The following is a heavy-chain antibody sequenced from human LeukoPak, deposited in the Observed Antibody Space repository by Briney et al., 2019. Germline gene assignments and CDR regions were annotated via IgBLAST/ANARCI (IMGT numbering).Heavy chain of an antibody. CDR3: ARPLFCAFDNCGYWLDP. D-gene: IGHD1-20*01. J-gene: IGHJ5*02. V-gene: IGHV1-46*01. CDR1: GYTFTKYL. CDR2: INPNGDAT. Sequence: ASVKVSCKTSGYTFTKYLIHWVRQAPGQGLEWVGTINPNGDATNYAPRLQGRLTLTQDTSTSTVYMELRGLTPDDAAVYYCARPLFCAFDNCGYWLDPWGPGTLVTVSS.